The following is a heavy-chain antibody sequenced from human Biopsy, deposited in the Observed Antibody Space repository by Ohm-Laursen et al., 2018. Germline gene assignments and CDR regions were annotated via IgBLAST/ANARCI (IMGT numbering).Heavy chain of an antibody. CDR3: ARATNSTGWPYYYFYGMDV. D-gene: IGHD2/OR15-2a*01. CDR2: IYYSGST. V-gene: IGHV4-59*01. J-gene: IGHJ6*02. Sequence: GTLSLTCTVSGGSMSSDYWSWIRQTPGKGLEWIGDIYYSGSTNYNPSLKSRVTISVDTSKNQFSLRLNSVTAADTAVYYCARATNSTGWPYYYFYGMDVWGQGTAVTVSS. CDR1: GGSMSSDY.